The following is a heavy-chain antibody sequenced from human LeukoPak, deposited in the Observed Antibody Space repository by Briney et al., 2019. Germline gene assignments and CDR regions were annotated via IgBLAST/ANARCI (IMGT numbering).Heavy chain of an antibody. D-gene: IGHD3-22*01. V-gene: IGHV4-59*01. CDR2: IYYSGSI. CDR1: GGSISSYY. J-gene: IGHJ4*02. CDR3: ARQGPHHYDSSGYYYHY. Sequence: SETLSLTCTVSGGSISSYYWSWIRQPPGKGLEWIGYIYYSGSISYNPSLKSRVTISVDTSKNQFSLKLSSVTAADTAVYYCARQGPHHYDSSGYYYHYWGQGTLVTVSS.